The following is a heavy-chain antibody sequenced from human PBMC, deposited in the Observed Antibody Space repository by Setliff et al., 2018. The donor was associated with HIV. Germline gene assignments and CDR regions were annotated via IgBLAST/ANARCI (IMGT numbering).Heavy chain of an antibody. CDR3: AGDLSSSWTNYYYYYMDI. J-gene: IGHJ6*03. CDR2: ISSSSSYI. CDR1: GFTFSSYS. Sequence: GGSLRLSCAASGFTFSSYSMNWVRQAPGKGLEWVSSISSSSSYIYYADPVKGRFTISRDNAKNSLYLQMNSLRAEDTAVYYCAGDLSSSWTNYYYYYMDIWGKGTTVTVSS. D-gene: IGHD6-13*01. V-gene: IGHV3-21*01.